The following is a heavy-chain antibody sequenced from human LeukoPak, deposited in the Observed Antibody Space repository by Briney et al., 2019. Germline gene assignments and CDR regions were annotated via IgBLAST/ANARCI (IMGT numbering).Heavy chain of an antibody. CDR2: IYYSGNT. V-gene: IGHV4-39*01. Sequence: SETLSLTCTVSGASISSSSYYWGWIRQPPGKGLEWIGSIYYSGNTYYNPSLKSRVTISVDTSKNQFSLKLSSVTAADTAVYYCARGGIAARSWSDPWGQGTLVTVSS. J-gene: IGHJ5*02. D-gene: IGHD6-6*01. CDR1: GASISSSSYY. CDR3: ARGGIAARSWSDP.